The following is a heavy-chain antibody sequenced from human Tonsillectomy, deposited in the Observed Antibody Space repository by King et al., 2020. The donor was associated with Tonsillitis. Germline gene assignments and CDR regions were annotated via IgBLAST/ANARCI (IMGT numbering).Heavy chain of an antibody. D-gene: IGHD5-18*01. CDR2: INPRDGTT. V-gene: IGHV1-46*01. CDR3: ARSTVQLWLSDY. Sequence: VQLVQSGAEVKKPGASVKIYCKASGYTFTSYYMHWVRQAPGQGLEWMGIINPRDGTTRFSQKFQGSVSLTRDTSTSTVYMELSSLRSEDTAVYYCARSTVQLWLSDYWGQGTLVTVSS. J-gene: IGHJ4*02. CDR1: GYTFTSYY.